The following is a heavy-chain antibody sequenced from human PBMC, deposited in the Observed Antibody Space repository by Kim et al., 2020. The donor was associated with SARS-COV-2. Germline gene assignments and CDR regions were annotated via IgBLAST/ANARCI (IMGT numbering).Heavy chain of an antibody. J-gene: IGHJ3*02. CDR3: AGAEAGSGYPDAFDI. CDR1: GGSISSGGYY. D-gene: IGHD3-22*01. V-gene: IGHV4-31*03. CDR2: IYYSGST. Sequence: SETLSLTCTVSGGSISSGGYYWSWIRQHPGKGLEWIGYIYYSGSTYYNPSLKSRVTISVDTSKNQFSLKLSSVTAADTAVYYCAGAEAGSGYPDAFDIWGQGTRVTVSS.